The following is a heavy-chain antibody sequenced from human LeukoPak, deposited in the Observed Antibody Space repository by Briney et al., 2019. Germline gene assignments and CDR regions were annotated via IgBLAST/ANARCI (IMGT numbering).Heavy chain of an antibody. CDR1: GFTFSSYS. D-gene: IGHD3-3*01. CDR2: ISSSSSYI. CDR3: ARDRGYDFWSGYQHYYYYMDV. V-gene: IGHV3-21*01. J-gene: IGHJ6*03. Sequence: PGGSLRLSCAASGFTFSSYSMNWVRQAPGKGLEWVSSISSSSSYIYYADSVKGRFTISRDNAKNSLYLQMNSLRAEDTAVYYCARDRGYDFWSGYQHYYYYMDVWGKGTTVTVSS.